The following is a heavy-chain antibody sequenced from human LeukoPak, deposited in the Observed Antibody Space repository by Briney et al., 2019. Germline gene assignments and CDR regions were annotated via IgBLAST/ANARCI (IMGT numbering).Heavy chain of an antibody. CDR3: ARESGSDIVVVPAAVLVNWFDP. CDR2: INPSGGST. CDR1: GYTFTSYY. D-gene: IGHD2-2*01. V-gene: IGHV1-46*01. Sequence: GASVKVSCKASGYTFTSYYMHWVRQAPGQGLGWMGIINPSGGSTSYAQKFQGRVTMTRDTSISTAYMELSRLRSDDTAVYYCARESGSDIVVVPAAVLVNWFDPWGQGTLVTVSS. J-gene: IGHJ5*02.